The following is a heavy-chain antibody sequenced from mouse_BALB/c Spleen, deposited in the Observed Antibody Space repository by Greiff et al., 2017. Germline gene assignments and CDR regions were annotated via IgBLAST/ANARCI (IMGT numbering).Heavy chain of an antibody. CDR2: IGWDDVK. D-gene: IGHD4-1*01. Sequence: QVTLKESGPGILQPSQTLSLTCSFSGFSLSTYGMGCGWIRPPSGMGLEWLAHIGWDDVKCYNPALKSCLTISKDTTNSQIVLKSASVDTADTATYYCARRANWDAMDYWGQGTSVTVSS. CDR3: ARRANWDAMDY. V-gene: IGHV8-8*01. J-gene: IGHJ4*01. CDR1: GFSLSTYGMG.